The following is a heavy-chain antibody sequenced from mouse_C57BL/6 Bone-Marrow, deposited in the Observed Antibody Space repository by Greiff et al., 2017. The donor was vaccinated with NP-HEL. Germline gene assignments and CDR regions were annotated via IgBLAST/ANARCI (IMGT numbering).Heavy chain of an antibody. V-gene: IGHV5-4*01. D-gene: IGHD2-3*01. CDR2: ISDGGSYT. CDR3: ARDFDGLLAY. J-gene: IGHJ3*01. CDR1: GFTFSSYA. Sequence: EVHLVESGGGLVKPGGSLKLSCAASGFTFSSYAMSWVRQTPEKRLEWVATISDGGSYTYYPDNVKGRFTISRDNAKNNLYLQMSHLKSEDTAMYYCARDFDGLLAYWGQGTLVTVSA.